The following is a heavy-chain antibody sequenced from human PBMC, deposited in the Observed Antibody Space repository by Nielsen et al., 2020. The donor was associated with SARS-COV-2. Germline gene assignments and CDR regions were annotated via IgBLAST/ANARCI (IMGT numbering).Heavy chain of an antibody. Sequence: SETLSLTCTVSGGSVSSGSYYWSWIRQPPGKGLEWIGYIYYSGSTHYNPSLKSRVTISVDTSKNQFSLKLSSVTAADTAVYYCARAEVQRWSPWRQLYNWFDPWGQGTLVTVSS. CDR3: ARAEVQRWSPWRQLYNWFDP. CDR1: GGSVSSGSYY. J-gene: IGHJ5*02. V-gene: IGHV4-61*01. D-gene: IGHD1-1*01. CDR2: IYYSGST.